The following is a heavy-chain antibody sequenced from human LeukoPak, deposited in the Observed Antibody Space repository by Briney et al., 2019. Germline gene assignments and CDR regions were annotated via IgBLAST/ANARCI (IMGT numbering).Heavy chain of an antibody. Sequence: ASVKVSCKASGYTFTNYDINWVRQATGQGLEWMGWMNPNSGNTGYAQKFQGRVTITRNTSISTGYMELSSLRSEDTAVYYCASTTATDYFDYWGQGTLVTVSS. CDR3: ASTTATDYFDY. D-gene: IGHD5-24*01. V-gene: IGHV1-8*03. CDR1: GYTFTNYD. J-gene: IGHJ4*02. CDR2: MNPNSGNT.